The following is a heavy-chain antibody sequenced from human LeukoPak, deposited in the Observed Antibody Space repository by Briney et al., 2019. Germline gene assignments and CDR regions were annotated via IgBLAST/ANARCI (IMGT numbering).Heavy chain of an antibody. V-gene: IGHV3-74*01. D-gene: IGHD6-13*01. J-gene: IGHJ5*02. CDR3: ARDGSSSWYSGWFDP. Sequence: GGSLRLSCAASGFTFSSYWMHWVRQAPGKGLVWVSRINSDGSSTSYADSVKGRFTISRDNAKNTLYLQMNSLRAEDTAVYYCARDGSSSWYSGWFDPWGQGTLVTVSS. CDR1: GFTFSSYW. CDR2: INSDGSST.